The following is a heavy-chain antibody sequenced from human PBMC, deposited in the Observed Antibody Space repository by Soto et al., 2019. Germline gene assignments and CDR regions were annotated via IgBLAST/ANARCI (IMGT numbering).Heavy chain of an antibody. CDR2: VYHSGPT. CDR3: ARASRGELSYDAFDI. D-gene: IGHD3-16*02. CDR1: CGSISGSHW. J-gene: IGHJ3*02. Sequence: PSETLSLTCVVSCGSISGSHWWSWVRQFPGMGLEWIGEVYHSGPTNYNPSFKSRATLSADKSKNQLSLKLTSVTAADTAVYYCARASRGELSYDAFDIWGQGTMVTVSS. V-gene: IGHV4-4*02.